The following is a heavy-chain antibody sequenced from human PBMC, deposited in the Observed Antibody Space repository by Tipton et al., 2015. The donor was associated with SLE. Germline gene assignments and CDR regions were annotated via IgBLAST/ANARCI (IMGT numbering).Heavy chain of an antibody. J-gene: IGHJ5*02. CDR2: IWFDGSKK. D-gene: IGHD6-19*01. CDR1: GFTLRSYD. CDR3: ARDAVGGSGWTYNWFDP. Sequence: SLRLSCATSGFTLRSYDMHWVRQAPGKGLEWVALIWFDGSKKYFADSVKGRFTISRDTSTNTLYLQMNSLRAEDTAVYYCARDAVGGSGWTYNWFDPWGQGTLVTVSS. V-gene: IGHV3-33*01.